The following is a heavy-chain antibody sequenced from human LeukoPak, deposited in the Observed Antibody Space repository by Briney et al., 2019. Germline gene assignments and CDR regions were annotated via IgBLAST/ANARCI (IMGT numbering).Heavy chain of an antibody. D-gene: IGHD6-13*01. CDR2: ITGSGLTT. V-gene: IGHV3-23*01. CDR1: GFTFSDFA. CDR3: AKVAASDVWSSCDS. J-gene: IGHJ5*01. Sequence: PGGSLRLSCTTTGFTFSDFAMTWVRQAPGKGLEWVSIITGSGLTTYYAESVKGRFTISRDNSKNALYLQMPSLKAEDTAVYYCAKVAASDVWSSCDSWGQGTLVTVSS.